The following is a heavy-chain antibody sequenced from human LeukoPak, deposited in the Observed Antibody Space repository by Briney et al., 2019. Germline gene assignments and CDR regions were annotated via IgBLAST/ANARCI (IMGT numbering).Heavy chain of an antibody. Sequence: SETLSLTCAVYGGSFSGYYWSWIRQPPGKGLEWIGEINHSGSTNYNPSLKSRVTISVDTSKNQFSLKLSSVTAADTAVYYCAREEVAVAGLFDYWGQGTLVTVSS. J-gene: IGHJ4*02. D-gene: IGHD6-19*01. CDR1: GGSFSGYY. V-gene: IGHV4-34*01. CDR3: AREEVAVAGLFDY. CDR2: INHSGST.